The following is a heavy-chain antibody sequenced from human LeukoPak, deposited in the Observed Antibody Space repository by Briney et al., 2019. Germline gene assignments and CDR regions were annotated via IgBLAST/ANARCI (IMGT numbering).Heavy chain of an antibody. D-gene: IGHD3-10*01. CDR3: ARGSVTMVRGVIIGPDY. J-gene: IGHJ4*02. V-gene: IGHV1-2*06. CDR1: GYTFTGYY. CDR2: INPNSGGT. Sequence: GASVKVSCKASGYTFTGYYMHWVRQAPGQGLEWMGRINPNSGGTNYAQKFQGRVTMTRDTSTSTVYMELSSLRSEDTAVYYCARGSVTMVRGVIIGPDYWGQGTLVTVSS.